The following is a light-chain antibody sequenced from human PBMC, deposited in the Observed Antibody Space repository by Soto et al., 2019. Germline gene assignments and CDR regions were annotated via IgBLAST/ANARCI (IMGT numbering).Light chain of an antibody. Sequence: DIVLTQSPGTLSLSPGERATLSCRASQSVSSSYFAWYQQKPGQAPRLLIYGASNRATGIPDRFSGGGTATDFTLTISRLEPEDFAVYYCQQYGSSPGWTFGQGTKVDIK. CDR1: QSVSSSY. CDR2: GAS. J-gene: IGKJ1*01. V-gene: IGKV3-20*01. CDR3: QQYGSSPGWT.